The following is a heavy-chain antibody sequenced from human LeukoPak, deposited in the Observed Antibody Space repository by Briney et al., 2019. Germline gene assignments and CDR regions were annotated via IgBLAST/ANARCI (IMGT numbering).Heavy chain of an antibody. CDR3: AKPRQQLVRYGLDV. Sequence: GGSLRLSCAASGFIFNSCAMTWVRQAPGKGLEWVSAISASGGSTYYADSVKGRFTISRDNSKSTLYLQMNSLRSEDTAVYYCAKPRQQLVRYGLDVWGQGTTVIVSS. V-gene: IGHV3-23*01. CDR2: ISASGGST. D-gene: IGHD6-6*01. J-gene: IGHJ6*02. CDR1: GFIFNSCA.